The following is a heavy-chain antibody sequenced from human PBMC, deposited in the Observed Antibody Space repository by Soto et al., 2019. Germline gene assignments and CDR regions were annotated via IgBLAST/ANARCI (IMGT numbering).Heavy chain of an antibody. V-gene: IGHV1-69*06. CDR3: ARGLDIVVVVAATTPPDYYYGMDV. CDR2: IIPIFGTA. D-gene: IGHD2-15*01. CDR1: GGTFSSYA. Sequence: SVKVSCKASGGTFSSYAISWVRQAPGQGLEWMGGIIPIFGTANYAQKFQGRVTITADKSTSTAYMELSSLRSEDTAVYYCARGLDIVVVVAATTPPDYYYGMDVWGQGTTVTVSS. J-gene: IGHJ6*02.